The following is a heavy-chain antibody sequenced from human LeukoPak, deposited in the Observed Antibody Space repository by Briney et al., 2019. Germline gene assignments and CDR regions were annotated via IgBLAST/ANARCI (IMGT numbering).Heavy chain of an antibody. D-gene: IGHD3-3*01. Sequence: SETLSLTCSVSGDSLSSYYWSWIRQPPGKGLEWIGYIHFSGNTNYNPSLKSRTTISADTSKDQLSLKLSSVTAADTAVYYCARASPYLEWLSPGDYYYYMDVWGKGTTVTVSS. V-gene: IGHV4-59*01. CDR1: GDSLSSYY. CDR2: IHFSGNT. CDR3: ARASPYLEWLSPGDYYYYMDV. J-gene: IGHJ6*03.